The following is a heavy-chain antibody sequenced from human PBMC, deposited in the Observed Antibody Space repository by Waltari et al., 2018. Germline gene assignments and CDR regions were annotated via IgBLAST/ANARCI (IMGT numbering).Heavy chain of an antibody. CDR1: GFTVNDNY. D-gene: IGHD4-17*01. CDR2: NYGEGPK. J-gene: IGHJ4*02. CDR3: ARDWNGDYIFDH. V-gene: IGHV3-66*01. Sequence: VQLVESGGGLVQPGGSLRLSCAVSGFTVNDNYMNWVRRAPGKGEEGVSGNYGEGPKHYADTVKGRFTISRDKSENTVYLQMSSLRAEDTAMFYCARDWNGDYIFDHWGQGTLVTVSS.